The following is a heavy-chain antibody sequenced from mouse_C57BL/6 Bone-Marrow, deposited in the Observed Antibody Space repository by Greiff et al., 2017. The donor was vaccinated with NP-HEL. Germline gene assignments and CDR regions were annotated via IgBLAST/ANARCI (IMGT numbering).Heavy chain of an antibody. Sequence: EVMLVESGGGLVQPGGSLSLSCAASGFTFTDYYMSWVRQPPGTALEWLGCIRNKANGYTTEYSASVKGRFTISRDNSQSILYLQMNALRAEDSATYYGASLYYSNFHYYAMDYWGQGTSVTVSS. CDR3: ASLYYSNFHYYAMDY. CDR2: IRNKANGYTT. V-gene: IGHV7-3*01. CDR1: GFTFTDYY. D-gene: IGHD2-5*01. J-gene: IGHJ4*01.